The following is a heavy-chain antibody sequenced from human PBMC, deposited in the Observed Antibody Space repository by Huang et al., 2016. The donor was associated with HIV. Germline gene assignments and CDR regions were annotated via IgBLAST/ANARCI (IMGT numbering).Heavy chain of an antibody. J-gene: IGHJ4*02. CDR2: IMPSVGTA. Sequence: QVQLVQSGAEVKKPGSSVKVSCKASGGTFSSYAISWVRQAPGQGLELMGGIMPSVGTANYAQKFQGRVTITADESTSTAYMELSSLRSEDTAVYYCARARGYYDSSVSYYFDYWGQGTLVTVSS. CDR3: ARARGYYDSSVSYYFDY. V-gene: IGHV1-69*13. CDR1: GGTFSSYA. D-gene: IGHD3-22*01.